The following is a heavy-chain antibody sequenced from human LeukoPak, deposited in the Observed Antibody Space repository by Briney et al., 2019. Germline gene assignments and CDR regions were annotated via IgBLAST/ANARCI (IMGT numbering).Heavy chain of an antibody. V-gene: IGHV4-4*02. J-gene: IGHJ5*02. Sequence: SETLSLTCAVSGISNKYWWTWVRQPPGKGLEWIGEIHDSGTINYNTSLRSRVIISLDTSKNQLSLKLNSMTAADTAVYYCASRTGVSGPSWGQGALVTVSS. CDR3: ASRTGVSGPS. CDR2: IHDSGTI. D-gene: IGHD6-25*01. CDR1: GISNKYW.